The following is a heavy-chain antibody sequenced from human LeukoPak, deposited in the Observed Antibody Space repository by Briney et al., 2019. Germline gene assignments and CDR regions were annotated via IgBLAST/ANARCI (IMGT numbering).Heavy chain of an antibody. CDR2: ISSSSSYI. D-gene: IGHD5-18*01. CDR3: ATGYSYGYAY. CDR1: RFTFTNYA. V-gene: IGHV3-21*01. Sequence: PGGSLRLSCAASRFTFTNYAMNWVRQAPGKGLEWVSSISSSSSYIYYADSVKGRFTISRDNAKNSLYLQMNSLRAEDTAVYYCATGYSYGYAYWGQGTLVTVSS. J-gene: IGHJ4*02.